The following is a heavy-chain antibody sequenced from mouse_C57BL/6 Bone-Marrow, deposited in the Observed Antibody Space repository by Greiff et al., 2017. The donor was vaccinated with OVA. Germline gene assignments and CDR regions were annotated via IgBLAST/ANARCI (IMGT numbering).Heavy chain of an antibody. J-gene: IGHJ3*01. CDR2: INPGSGGT. CDR1: GYAFTNYL. CDR3: ASLREAY. V-gene: IGHV1-54*01. D-gene: IGHD1-2*01. Sequence: QVQLQQSGAELVRPGTSVEVSCKASGYAFTNYLIEWVKQRPGQGLEWIGVINPGSGGTNYNEKFKGKATLTADKSSSTAYMQLSSLTSEDSAVYFCASLREAYWGQGTLVTVSA.